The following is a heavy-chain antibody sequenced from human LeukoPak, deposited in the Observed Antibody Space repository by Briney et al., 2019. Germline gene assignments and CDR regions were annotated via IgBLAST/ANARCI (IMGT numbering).Heavy chain of an antibody. Sequence: PGGSLRLSCAASGFTFSSYWMHWVRQVPGKGLVWVARNADDNVTTYADSVKGRFTISRDNAKNSLSLQMSSLRAEDTAVYYCARGGHDYWGQGTLVTVSS. CDR1: GFTFSSYW. CDR2: NADDNVT. J-gene: IGHJ4*02. CDR3: ARGGHDY. V-gene: IGHV3-74*01.